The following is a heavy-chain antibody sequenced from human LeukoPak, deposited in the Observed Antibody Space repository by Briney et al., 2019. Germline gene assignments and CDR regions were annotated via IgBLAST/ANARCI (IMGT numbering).Heavy chain of an antibody. J-gene: IGHJ4*02. CDR2: IKQDGIGK. Sequence: GGSLRLSCAASGFRFSDYWMSWVRQAPGKGLEWVANIKQDGIGKYYVDSVKGRFAISRDNPKNTLYLQLNSLRAEDTAVYYCARDFVYYGDYFDYWGQGTLVTVSS. CDR3: ARDFVYYGDYFDY. V-gene: IGHV3-7*01. D-gene: IGHD4-17*01. CDR1: GFRFSDYW.